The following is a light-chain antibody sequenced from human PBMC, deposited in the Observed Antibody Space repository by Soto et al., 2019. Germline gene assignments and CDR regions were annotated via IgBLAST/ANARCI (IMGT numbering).Light chain of an antibody. V-gene: IGLV2-14*01. CDR2: GVK. CDR1: GRDIGAYDY. CDR3: NSYTRFSTYV. Sequence: QSALTQPASVSGSPGQSITISCTGSGRDIGAYDYVSWYQQHPGKAPKLLIYGVKNRPSGVSYRFSASKSAFTASLTISGLQAEDEADYYCNSYTRFSTYVFGTGTKLTVL. J-gene: IGLJ1*01.